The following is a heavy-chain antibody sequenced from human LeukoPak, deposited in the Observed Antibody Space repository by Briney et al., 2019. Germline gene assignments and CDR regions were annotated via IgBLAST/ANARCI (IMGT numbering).Heavy chain of an antibody. V-gene: IGHV4-30-4*08. J-gene: IGHJ3*01. Sequence: SQTLSLTCTVSGGSISSGDYFWSWIRQPPGKGLEWIGYIYYSGSAYYNPSLKSRVTISVDTSKNQFSLKLSPVTAADTSVYYCARDPHYHDRSGSFVWGQGTMVTVSS. D-gene: IGHD3-22*01. CDR1: GGSISSGDYF. CDR3: ARDPHYHDRSGSFV. CDR2: IYYSGSA.